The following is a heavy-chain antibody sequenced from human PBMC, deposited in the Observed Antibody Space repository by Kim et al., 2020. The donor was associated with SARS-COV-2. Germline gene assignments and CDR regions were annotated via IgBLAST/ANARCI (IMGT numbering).Heavy chain of an antibody. J-gene: IGHJ4*02. CDR1: GGSISSYY. Sequence: SETLSLTCTVSGGSISSYYWSWIRQPPGKGLEWIGYIYYSGSTNYNPSLKSRVTISVDTSKNQFSLKLSSVTAADTAVYYCARHQSRDGYNFYNYWGQGTLVTVSS. V-gene: IGHV4-59*08. D-gene: IGHD5-12*01. CDR3: ARHQSRDGYNFYNY. CDR2: IYYSGST.